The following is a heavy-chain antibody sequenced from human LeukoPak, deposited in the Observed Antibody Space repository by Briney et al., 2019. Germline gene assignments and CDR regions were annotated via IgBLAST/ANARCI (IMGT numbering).Heavy chain of an antibody. J-gene: IGHJ3*02. V-gene: IGHV1-2*02. Sequence: ASVKVSCKASGYTFTGYYMHWVRQAPGQGLEWMGWINPNSGGTNYAQKFQGRVTMTRDTSISTAYMELSRLRSDDTAVYYCARVWDTAGPFDIWGQGTMVTVSS. CDR3: ARVWDTAGPFDI. CDR2: INPNSGGT. CDR1: GYTFTGYY. D-gene: IGHD5-18*01.